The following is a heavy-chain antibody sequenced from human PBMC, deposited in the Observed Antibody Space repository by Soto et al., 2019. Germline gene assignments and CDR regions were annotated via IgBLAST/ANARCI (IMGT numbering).Heavy chain of an antibody. CDR2: IYTDDST. CDR1: IKKK. D-gene: IGHD2-21*01. J-gene: IGHJ2*01. CDR3: TFFFQAEDGIRDL. V-gene: IGHV3-53*04. Sequence: IKKKKTLDPQSPGKGLEWLSVIYTDDSTYYEDSGKGRFNISRRNSKNTMYLQMTSLRAEGTAVYYCTFFFQAEDGIRDL.